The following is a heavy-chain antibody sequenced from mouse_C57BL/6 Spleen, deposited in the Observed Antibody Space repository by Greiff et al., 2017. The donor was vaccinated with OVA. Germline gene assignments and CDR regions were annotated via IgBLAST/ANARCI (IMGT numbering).Heavy chain of an antibody. CDR3: ARGWGNYHMDY. CDR1: GYTFTSYW. D-gene: IGHD2-1*01. J-gene: IGHJ4*01. Sequence: VQLQQSGAELAKPGASVKLSCKASGYTFTSYWMHWVKQRPGQGLEWIGYINPSSGYTKYNQKFKDKATFTADKSSSTAYMQLSSLTYEDSAVYYCARGWGNYHMDYWGQGTSVTVSS. V-gene: IGHV1-7*01. CDR2: INPSSGYT.